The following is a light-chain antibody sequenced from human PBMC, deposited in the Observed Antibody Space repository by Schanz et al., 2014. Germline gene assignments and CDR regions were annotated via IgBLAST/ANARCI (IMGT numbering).Light chain of an antibody. CDR2: DAS. CDR3: HQYGSSPIT. Sequence: EIVLTQSPVTLSLSPGERATLSCRASQSVSSYLAWYQEKPGQAPRLLMYDASNRATGIPDRFSASGSGSDFTLIISRVEPEDFAVYYCHQYGSSPITFGQGTRL. J-gene: IGKJ5*01. V-gene: IGKV3-20*01. CDR1: QSVSSY.